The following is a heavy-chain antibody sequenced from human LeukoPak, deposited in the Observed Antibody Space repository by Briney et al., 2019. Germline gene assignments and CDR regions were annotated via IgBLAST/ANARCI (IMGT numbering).Heavy chain of an antibody. CDR2: FDPADGEP. CDR3: ATEVVGYGDVHYFDS. CDR1: GYTLTEVS. D-gene: IGHD4-17*01. J-gene: IGHJ4*02. Sequence: SVKVSCKISGYTLTEVSMHWVRQAPGKGLEWMGVFDPADGEPIYAQKFQGRVTMSEDTSTDTAYMDLSRLRSEDTAVYYCATEVVGYGDVHYFDSWGQGALVTVSP. V-gene: IGHV1-24*01.